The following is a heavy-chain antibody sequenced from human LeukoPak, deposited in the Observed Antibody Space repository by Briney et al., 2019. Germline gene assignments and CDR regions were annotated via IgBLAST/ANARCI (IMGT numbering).Heavy chain of an antibody. V-gene: IGHV3-7*04. D-gene: IGHD5-18*01. Sequence: GGSLRLSCAASGFTFSSSWMSWVRQAPGKGLEWVATINEVGSDKQYMDSVKGRLSISRDNPKDSLYLQMNSPRAEDTAVYFCARHGYWAFDFWGQGTMVTVSS. CDR2: INEVGSDK. CDR1: GFTFSSSW. CDR3: ARHGYWAFDF. J-gene: IGHJ3*01.